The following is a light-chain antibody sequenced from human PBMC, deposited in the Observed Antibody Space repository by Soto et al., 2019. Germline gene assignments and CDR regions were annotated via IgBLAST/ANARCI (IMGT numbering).Light chain of an antibody. CDR2: GAS. V-gene: IGKV3-15*01. CDR3: QQYNNWPPT. Sequence: EFVLTQSPGTLSLSPGERATLACRASQTVRNNYLAWYQKKPGQAPRLLIFGASTRATGIPARFSGSGSGTEFTLTISSLQSEDFAVYYCQQYNNWPPTFGQGTRLEIK. J-gene: IGKJ5*01. CDR1: QTVRNN.